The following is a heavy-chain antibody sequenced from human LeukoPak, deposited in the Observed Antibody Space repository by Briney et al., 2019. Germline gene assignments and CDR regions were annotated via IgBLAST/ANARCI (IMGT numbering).Heavy chain of an antibody. Sequence: SQTLSLTCAISGDSVSSNRVAWNWIRQTPSRGLEWLARTYYRSKWYHDYAVSVESRITINPDTLKNQFSLQLNSVTPEDTAVYYCARDDGYGYFDFWGQGTLVTVSS. CDR2: TYYRSKWYH. V-gene: IGHV6-1*01. J-gene: IGHJ4*02. CDR1: GDSVSSNRVA. CDR3: ARDDGYGYFDF. D-gene: IGHD5-24*01.